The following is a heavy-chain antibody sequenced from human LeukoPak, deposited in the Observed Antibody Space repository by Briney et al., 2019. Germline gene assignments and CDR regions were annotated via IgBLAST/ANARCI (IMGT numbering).Heavy chain of an antibody. CDR1: GFTFSSYG. Sequence: GGSLRLSCAASGFTFSSYGMSWVRQAPGKGLEWVSAISGSGGSTYYADSVKGRFTISRDNSKNTLYLQMNSLRAEDTAVYYCARTVGGFLEWLAYYYYYMDVWGKGTTVTVSS. CDR2: ISGSGGST. V-gene: IGHV3-23*01. D-gene: IGHD3-3*01. J-gene: IGHJ6*03. CDR3: ARTVGGFLEWLAYYYYYMDV.